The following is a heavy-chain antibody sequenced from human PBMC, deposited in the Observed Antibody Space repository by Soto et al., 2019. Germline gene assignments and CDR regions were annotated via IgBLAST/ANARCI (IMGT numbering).Heavy chain of an antibody. CDR2: INPNSGGT. V-gene: IGHV1-2*02. CDR3: ARARPDRYYGMDV. CDR1: GYTFTGYY. Sequence: ASVKVSCKASGYTFTGYYMHWVRQAPGQGLEWMGWINPNSGGTNYAQKFQGRVTMTRDTSISTAYMELSRLRSDDTAVYYCARARPDRYYGMDVWGQGTTVTVSS. J-gene: IGHJ6*02.